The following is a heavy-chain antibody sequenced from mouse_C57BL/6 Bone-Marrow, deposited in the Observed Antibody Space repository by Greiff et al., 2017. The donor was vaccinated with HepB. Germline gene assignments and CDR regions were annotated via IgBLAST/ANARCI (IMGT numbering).Heavy chain of an antibody. CDR1: GYTFTDYY. CDR3: ARGIYYGNYGYFDV. V-gene: IGHV1-76*01. D-gene: IGHD2-1*01. Sequence: VQLQQSGAELVRPGASVKLSCKASGYTFTDYYINWVKQRPGQGLEWIARIYPGSGNTYYNEKFKGKATLTAEKSSSTAYMQLSSLTSEDSAVYFCARGIYYGNYGYFDVWGTGTTVTVSS. CDR2: IYPGSGNT. J-gene: IGHJ1*03.